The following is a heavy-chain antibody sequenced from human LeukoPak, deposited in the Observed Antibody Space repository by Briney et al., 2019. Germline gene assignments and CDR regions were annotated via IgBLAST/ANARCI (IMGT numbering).Heavy chain of an antibody. V-gene: IGHV1-69*13. CDR3: ASPFGEAFYYYYYGMDV. Sequence: SVKVSCKASGGTFSSYAISWVRQAPGQGLEWMGGIIPIFGTANYAQKFQGRVTITADESTSTAYMELSSLRSEDTAVYYCASPFGEAFYYYYYGMDVWGQGTTVTVSS. D-gene: IGHD3-10*01. CDR1: GGTFSSYA. CDR2: IIPIFGTA. J-gene: IGHJ6*02.